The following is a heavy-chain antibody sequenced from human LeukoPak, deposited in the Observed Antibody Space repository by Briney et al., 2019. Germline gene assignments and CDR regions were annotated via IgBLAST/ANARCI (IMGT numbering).Heavy chain of an antibody. Sequence: GGSLRLSCAASGVSISGYYMNWVRQAPGKGLECVSCISGSSDIIYYADSVKGRFTISRDNAKNSLFLQMNSLRDEDTAVYYCARDYYDSSGYYYENWYSDLWGRGTLVTVSS. V-gene: IGHV3-48*02. CDR2: ISGSSDII. D-gene: IGHD3-22*01. J-gene: IGHJ2*01. CDR3: ARDYYDSSGYYYENWYSDL. CDR1: GVSISGYY.